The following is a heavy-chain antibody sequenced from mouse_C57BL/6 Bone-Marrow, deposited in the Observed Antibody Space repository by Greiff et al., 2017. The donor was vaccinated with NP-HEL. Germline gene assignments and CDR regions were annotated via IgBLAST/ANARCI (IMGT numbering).Heavy chain of an antibody. CDR1: GFTFSDYG. CDR2: ISNLAYSI. V-gene: IGHV5-15*01. D-gene: IGHD2-1*01. CDR3: ARRRIYYGTWYFDV. Sequence: EVMLVESGGGLVQPGGSLKLSCAASGFTFSDYGMAWVRQAPRKGPEWVAFISNLAYSIYYADTVTGRFTISRENAKNTLYLEMSSLRSEDTAMYYCARRRIYYGTWYFDVWGTGTTVTVSS. J-gene: IGHJ1*03.